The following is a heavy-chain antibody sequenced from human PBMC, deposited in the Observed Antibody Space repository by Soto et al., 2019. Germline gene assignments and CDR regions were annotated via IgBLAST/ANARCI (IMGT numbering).Heavy chain of an antibody. CDR1: GFTFSNFA. V-gene: IGHV3-23*01. D-gene: IGHD6-13*01. Sequence: GGSLRLSCAASGFTFSNFAMTWVRQAPGRGLEWVSSISGSGGGTYYADSLKGRLTISRDNANNTLYLQMNSLRVEDAAVYYCARGSPSSSWYGWIKYYYYGMDVWGQGTTVTVS. CDR2: ISGSGGGT. J-gene: IGHJ6*02. CDR3: ARGSPSSSWYGWIKYYYYGMDV.